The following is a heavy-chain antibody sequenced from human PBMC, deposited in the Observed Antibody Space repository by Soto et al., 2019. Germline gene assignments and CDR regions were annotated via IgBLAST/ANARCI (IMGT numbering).Heavy chain of an antibody. V-gene: IGHV3-23*01. CDR2: LSDSGGSI. CDR1: GFTFSRHA. CDR3: AKVSSSWYAGFFDL. D-gene: IGHD6-13*01. Sequence: EVQLLESGGGLVQPGGSLRLSCTASGFTFSRHAMTWVRQAPGKGPEWVSGLSDSGGSIYYADSVKGRFTISRDNSMNTLYLQMNTLRAEDTALYYCAKVSSSWYAGFFDLWGRGTLVTVSS. J-gene: IGHJ4*02.